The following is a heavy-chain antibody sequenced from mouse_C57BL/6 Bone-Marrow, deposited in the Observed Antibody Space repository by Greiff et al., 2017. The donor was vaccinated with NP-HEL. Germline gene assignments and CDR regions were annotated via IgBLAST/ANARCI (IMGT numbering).Heavy chain of an antibody. J-gene: IGHJ4*01. CDR1: GFTFSDYG. Sequence: EVNVVESGGGLVKPGGSLKLSCAASGFTFSDYGMHWVRQAPEKGLEWVAYISSGSSTIYYADTVKGRFTISRDNAKNTLFLQMTSLRSEDTAMYYCARRYRGLYYYAMDYGGQGTSVTVSS. V-gene: IGHV5-17*01. D-gene: IGHD2-12*01. CDR3: ARRYRGLYYYAMDY. CDR2: ISSGSSTI.